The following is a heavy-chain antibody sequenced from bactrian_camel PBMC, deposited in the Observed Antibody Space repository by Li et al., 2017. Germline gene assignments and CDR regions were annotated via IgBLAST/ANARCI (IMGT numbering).Heavy chain of an antibody. Sequence: VQLVESGGGLVQPGGSLRLSCAASGFTFSSYDMSWVRQAPGKGLEWVSSISSGSTYTYYADSVKGRFTISRDNAKNTMYLQLSSLKTEDTAMYYCTRNRADLDYWGQGTQVTVS. V-gene: IGHV3S40*01. J-gene: IGHJ4*01. CDR3: TRNRADLDY. CDR2: ISSGSTYT. CDR1: GFTFSSYD.